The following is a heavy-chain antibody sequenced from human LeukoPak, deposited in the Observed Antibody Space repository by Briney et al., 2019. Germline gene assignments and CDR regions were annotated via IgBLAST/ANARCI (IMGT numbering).Heavy chain of an antibody. J-gene: IGHJ4*02. CDR2: ISSSGSTI. CDR3: ARSGEPDIVVVPAAPNWGSFDY. D-gene: IGHD2-2*01. Sequence: GGSLRLSCAASGFTFSSYEMNWVRQAPGKGLGWVSYISSSGSTIYYADSVKGRFTISRDNAKNSLYLQMNSLRAEDTAVYYCARSGEPDIVVVPAAPNWGSFDYWGQGTLVTVFS. CDR1: GFTFSSYE. V-gene: IGHV3-48*03.